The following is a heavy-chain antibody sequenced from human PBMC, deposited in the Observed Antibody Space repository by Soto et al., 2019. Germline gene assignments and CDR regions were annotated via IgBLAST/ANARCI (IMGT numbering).Heavy chain of an antibody. CDR2: IYYTGST. J-gene: IGHJ4*02. Sequence: SETLSLTXSVSGASIRSGGYYWSWLRQSPGKGLEWIGHIYYTGSTFYSPSLKSRLTISLDTSKNQFSLDLRSVTAADTAMYYCARIEMASIKWGRGTLVTVSS. V-gene: IGHV4-31*02. CDR3: ARIEMASIK. CDR1: GASIRSGGYY.